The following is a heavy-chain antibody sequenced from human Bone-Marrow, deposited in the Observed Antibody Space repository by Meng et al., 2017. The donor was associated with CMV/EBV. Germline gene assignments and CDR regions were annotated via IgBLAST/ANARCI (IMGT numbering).Heavy chain of an antibody. CDR2: ISSSGSTI. CDR3: ARREVRFLEWVSPSRGGIDV. V-gene: IGHV3-48*03. D-gene: IGHD3-3*01. Sequence: SLKISRVASGFTLSSYEMNWVRQAPGKGLEWVSYISSSGSTIYYADSVKGRFTISRDNAKNSLYLQMNSLRAEDTAVYYCARREVRFLEWVSPSRGGIDVWGQWTTVTVSS. J-gene: IGHJ6*02. CDR1: GFTLSSYE.